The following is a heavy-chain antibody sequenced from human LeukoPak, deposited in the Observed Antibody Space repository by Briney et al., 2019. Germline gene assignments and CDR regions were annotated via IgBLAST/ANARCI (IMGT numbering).Heavy chain of an antibody. CDR2: INPRDDST. Sequence: ASVKLSCEAFGFSLTSNYMHWVRQAPGQGLEWLGLINPRDDSTDYPQKLRGRVTVTRDTSTNTVYMQLSGLRSEDTAMYFCAREIAPAGKTFGYWGQGALVTVSS. J-gene: IGHJ4*02. CDR3: AREIAPAGKTFGY. CDR1: GFSLTSNY. D-gene: IGHD6-13*01. V-gene: IGHV1-46*01.